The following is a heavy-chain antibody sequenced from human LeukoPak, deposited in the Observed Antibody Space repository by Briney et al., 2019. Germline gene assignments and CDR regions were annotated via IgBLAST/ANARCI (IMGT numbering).Heavy chain of an antibody. CDR1: GGTFSSYA. CDR3: AREDTAGRRWFDP. D-gene: IGHD6-13*01. Sequence: GASVKVSCKASGGTFSSYAISWVRQAPGQGLEWMGGIIPIFGTANYAQKFQGRVTITADKSTSTAYMELSSLRSEDTAVYYCAREDTAGRRWFDPWGQGTLVTVSS. CDR2: IIPIFGTA. V-gene: IGHV1-69*06. J-gene: IGHJ5*02.